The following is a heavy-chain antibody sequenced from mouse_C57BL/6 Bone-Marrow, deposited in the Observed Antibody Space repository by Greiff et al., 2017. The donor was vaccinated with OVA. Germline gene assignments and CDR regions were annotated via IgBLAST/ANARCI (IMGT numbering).Heavy chain of an antibody. V-gene: IGHV1-55*01. CDR1: GYTFTSYW. J-gene: IGHJ2*01. CDR3: AFITTVVATDY. Sequence: VKLQQPGAELVKPGASVKMSCTASGYTFTSYWIPWVKQRPGQGLEWIGDIYPGSGSTNYNEKFKSKATLTVDTSSSTAYMQLSSLTSEDSAVYYFAFITTVVATDYWGQGTTLTVSS. CDR2: IYPGSGST. D-gene: IGHD1-1*01.